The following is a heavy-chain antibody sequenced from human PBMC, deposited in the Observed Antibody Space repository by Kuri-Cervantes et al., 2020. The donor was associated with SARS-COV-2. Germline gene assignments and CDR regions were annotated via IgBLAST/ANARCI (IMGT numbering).Heavy chain of an antibody. CDR2: MDLSDSYT. Sequence: GAALETSCKGSGYWFSNYWIKWVRQMPGKGLEWMGRMDLSDSYTNYSSSFQGHVTISVDKSISTAYLQWRSLKASDTAIYYCAGTYSSSSPVYWGQGTLVTVSS. D-gene: IGHD6-6*01. CDR1: GYWFSNYW. J-gene: IGHJ4*02. CDR3: AGTYSSSSPVY. V-gene: IGHV5-10-1*01.